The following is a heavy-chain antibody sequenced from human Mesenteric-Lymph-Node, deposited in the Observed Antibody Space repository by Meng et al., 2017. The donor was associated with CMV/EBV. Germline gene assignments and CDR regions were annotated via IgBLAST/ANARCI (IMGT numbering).Heavy chain of an antibody. V-gene: IGHV3-48*03. CDR1: GFSFSDYE. J-gene: IGHJ4*02. CDR3: ARDTPGD. CDR2: INSGGKTV. D-gene: IGHD3-10*01. Sequence: SCEASGFSFSDYEMNWVRQAPGKGLEWLAHINSGGKTVYYADSVKGRFTISRDTAKNSVYLQVNSLRAEDTAVYYCARDTPGDCGQGTLVTVSS.